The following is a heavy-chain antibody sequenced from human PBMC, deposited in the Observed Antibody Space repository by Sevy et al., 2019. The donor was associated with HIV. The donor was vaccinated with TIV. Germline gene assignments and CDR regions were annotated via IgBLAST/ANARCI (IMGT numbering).Heavy chain of an antibody. J-gene: IGHJ6*02. CDR1: GYSISSGYY. V-gene: IGHV4-38-2*01. Sequence: SETLSLTCAVSGYSISSGYYWGWIRQPPGKGLEWIGSIYHSGSTYYNPSLKSQVTISVDTSKNRFSLKLSSVTAADTAVYYCARLSFPYDFWSGYSENYYYGMDVWGQGTTVTVSS. D-gene: IGHD3-3*01. CDR2: IYHSGST. CDR3: ARLSFPYDFWSGYSENYYYGMDV.